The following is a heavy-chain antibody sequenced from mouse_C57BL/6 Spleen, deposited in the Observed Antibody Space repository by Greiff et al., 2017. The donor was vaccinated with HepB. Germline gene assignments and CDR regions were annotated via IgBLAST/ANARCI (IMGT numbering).Heavy chain of an antibody. J-gene: IGHJ2*01. Sequence: VQLQQPGAELVKPGASVKMSCKASGYTFTSYWITWVKQRPGQGLEWIGDIYPGSGSTNYNEKFKSKATLTVDTSSSTAYMQLSSLTAEDSAVYYCARECVAGGQYYFDYWGQGTTLTVSS. D-gene: IGHD1-1*01. CDR2: IYPGSGST. CDR3: ARECVAGGQYYFDY. V-gene: IGHV1-55*01. CDR1: GYTFTSYW.